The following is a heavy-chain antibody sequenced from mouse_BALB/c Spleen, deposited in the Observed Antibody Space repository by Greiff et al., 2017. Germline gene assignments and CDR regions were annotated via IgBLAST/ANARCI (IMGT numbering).Heavy chain of an antibody. J-gene: IGHJ2*01. Sequence: VQLQQSGPELVKPGASVRISCKASGYTFTSYYIHWVKQRPGQGLEWIGWIYPGNVNTKYNEKFKGKATLTADKSSSTAYMQLSSLTSEDSAVYFCASRGTYYGNYVDYWGQGTTLTVSS. CDR2: IYPGNVNT. D-gene: IGHD2-10*01. CDR1: GYTFTSYY. CDR3: ASRGTYYGNYVDY. V-gene: IGHV1S56*01.